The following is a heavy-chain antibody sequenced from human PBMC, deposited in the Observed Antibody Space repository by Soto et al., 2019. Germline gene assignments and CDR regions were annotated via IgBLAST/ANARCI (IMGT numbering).Heavy chain of an antibody. CDR3: ARDGTPTYYDFWSGPVYNWFDP. D-gene: IGHD3-3*01. J-gene: IGHJ5*02. CDR2: INSDGSST. V-gene: IGHV3-74*01. Sequence: GGSLRLSCAASGFTFSSYWMHWVRQAPGKGLVWVSRINSDGSSTSYADSVKGRFTISRDNAKNTLYLQMNSLRAEDTAVYYCARDGTPTYYDFWSGPVYNWFDPWGQGTLVTVSS. CDR1: GFTFSSYW.